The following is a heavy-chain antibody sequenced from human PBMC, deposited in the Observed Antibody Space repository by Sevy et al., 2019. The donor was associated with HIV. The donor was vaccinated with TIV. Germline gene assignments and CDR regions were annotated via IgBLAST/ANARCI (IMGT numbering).Heavy chain of an antibody. CDR3: ARAYSSSPPASMDV. CDR1: GYSISSGYY. Sequence: SETLSLTCAVSGYSISSGYYWGWIRQPPGKGLEWIRSIFHSGSTYYNPSLKSRVTISVDTSKNQFCLKLGSVTAADTAVYYCARAYSSSPPASMDVWGKGTTVTVSS. V-gene: IGHV4-38-2*01. J-gene: IGHJ6*04. D-gene: IGHD6-13*01. CDR2: IFHSGST.